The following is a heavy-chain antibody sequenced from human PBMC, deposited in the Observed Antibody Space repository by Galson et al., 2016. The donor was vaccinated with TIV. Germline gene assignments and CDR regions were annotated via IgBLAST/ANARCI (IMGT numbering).Heavy chain of an antibody. J-gene: IGHJ4*02. D-gene: IGHD2-21*02. CDR3: ARVRGYCGGDCTNGYFDY. CDR1: GFSFIKYA. Sequence: SLRLSCAASGFSFIKYAMTWVRQAPGKGLEWVSGITAGGENRDYADYVKGRFTISRDNSKTTFFLQMTSLRAEDTAVYNCARVRGYCGGDCTNGYFDYWGQGTLVAVSS. V-gene: IGHV3-23*01. CDR2: ITAGGENR.